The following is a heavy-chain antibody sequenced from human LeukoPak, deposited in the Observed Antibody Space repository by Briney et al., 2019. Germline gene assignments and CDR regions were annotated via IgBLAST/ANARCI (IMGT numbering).Heavy chain of an antibody. D-gene: IGHD1-26*01. J-gene: IGHJ3*02. V-gene: IGHV3-74*01. CDR3: ARWQGDDAFDI. CDR1: GVTLSSYW. CDR2: INSDGSST. Sequence: GGSLRLSCAASGVTLSSYWMHWVRQAPGKGLVWVTRINSDGSSTSYADSVKGRFTISRDNAKNTLYLQMNSLRAEDTAVYYCARWQGDDAFDIWGQGTMVTVSS.